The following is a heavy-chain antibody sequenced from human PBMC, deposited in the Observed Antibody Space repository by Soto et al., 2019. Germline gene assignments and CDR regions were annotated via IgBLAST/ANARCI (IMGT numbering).Heavy chain of an antibody. J-gene: IGHJ4*02. CDR2: IYYSGST. CDR3: ARTTIAEAGTIDY. Sequence: SETLSLTCTVSGGSISSSSYYWGWIRQPPGKGLEWIGSIYYSGSTYYNPSLKSRVTISVDTSKNQFSLKLSSVTAADTAVYYCARTTIAEAGTIDYWGQGTLVTVSS. V-gene: IGHV4-39*01. D-gene: IGHD6-13*01. CDR1: GGSISSSSYY.